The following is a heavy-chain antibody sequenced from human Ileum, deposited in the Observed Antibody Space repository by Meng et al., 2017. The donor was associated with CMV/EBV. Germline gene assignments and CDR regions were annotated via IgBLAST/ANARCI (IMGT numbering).Heavy chain of an antibody. J-gene: IGHJ4*02. Sequence: EVQLVESGGGLGKPGGSLRLSCAASGFTFSTYSMNWVRQAPGKGLEWVSSISSSSSYIYYADSVKGRFTISRDNAKNSLYLQMNSLRAEDTAVYYCARDLDGYLDYWGQGTLVTVSS. CDR2: ISSSSSYI. CDR1: GFTFSTYS. D-gene: IGHD5-24*01. CDR3: ARDLDGYLDY. V-gene: IGHV3-21*01.